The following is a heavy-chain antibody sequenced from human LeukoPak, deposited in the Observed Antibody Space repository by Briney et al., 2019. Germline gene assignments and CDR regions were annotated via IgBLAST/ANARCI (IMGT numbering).Heavy chain of an antibody. CDR2: ISGSGGST. CDR1: GFTFSSYA. Sequence: GGSLRLSCAASGFTFSSYAMSWVRQAPGKGLEWVSAISGSGGSTYYAGSVKGRFTISRDNSKNTLYLQMNSLRAEDTAVYYCAKAIAVADYYFDYWGQGTLVTVSS. D-gene: IGHD6-19*01. J-gene: IGHJ4*02. CDR3: AKAIAVADYYFDY. V-gene: IGHV3-23*01.